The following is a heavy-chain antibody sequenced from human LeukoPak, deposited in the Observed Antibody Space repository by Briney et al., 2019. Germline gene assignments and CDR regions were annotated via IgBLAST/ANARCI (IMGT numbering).Heavy chain of an antibody. CDR3: ARDIEMATIGFDY. D-gene: IGHD5-24*01. CDR2: ISPSGSDM. Sequence: GGSLRLSCAASGFTFSDHYMTWIRQAPGKGLEWLSYISPSGSDMNNADSVKGRFTISRDNAKRSLYLQMNSLRAEDTAVYYCARDIEMATIGFDYWGQGTLVTVSS. CDR1: GFTFSDHY. V-gene: IGHV3-11*01. J-gene: IGHJ4*02.